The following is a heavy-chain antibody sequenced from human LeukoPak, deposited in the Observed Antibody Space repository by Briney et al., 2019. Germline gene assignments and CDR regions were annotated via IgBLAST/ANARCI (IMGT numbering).Heavy chain of an antibody. D-gene: IGHD3-22*01. CDR2: LYNTEST. CDR1: GGSISRSSYY. CDR3: ARTYDSSGGGDGYFDY. V-gene: IGHV4-39*07. Sequence: PSETLSLTCSVSGGSISRSSYYWGWIRQPPGKGLEWIGSLYNTESTYYNPSLKSRVTISVDTSKNQFSLKLSSVTAADTAVYYCARTYDSSGGGDGYFDYWGQGTLVTVSS. J-gene: IGHJ4*02.